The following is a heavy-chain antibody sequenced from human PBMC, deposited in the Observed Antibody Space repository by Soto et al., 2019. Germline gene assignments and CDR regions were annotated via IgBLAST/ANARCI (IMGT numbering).Heavy chain of an antibody. CDR1: GGSISSGGYY. D-gene: IGHD3-9*01. V-gene: IGHV4-31*03. J-gene: IGHJ6*02. Sequence: QVQLQESGPGLVKPSQTLSITCTVSGGSISSGGYYWSWIRQHPGKVLEWIWYIHYSGSTYYNPFLKSRGTISVVTSKNQCSRKLSSVTAADTAVYYCARGGRLRYFPAYGMDVWGQGTTVTVSS. CDR2: IHYSGST. CDR3: ARGGRLRYFPAYGMDV.